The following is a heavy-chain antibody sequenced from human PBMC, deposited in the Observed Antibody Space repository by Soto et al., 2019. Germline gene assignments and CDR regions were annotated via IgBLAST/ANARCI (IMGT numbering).Heavy chain of an antibody. CDR2: ISSSSYI. D-gene: IGHD6-13*01. CDR1: GFTFSSYS. CDR3: AREGGDYSSSWYSDY. V-gene: IGHV3-21*01. Sequence: GGSLRLSCAASGFTFSSYSMNWVRQAPGKGLEWVSSISSSSYIYYADSVKGRFTISRDNTKNSLYLQMNSLRAEDTAVYYCAREGGDYSSSWYSDYWGQGTLVTVSS. J-gene: IGHJ4*02.